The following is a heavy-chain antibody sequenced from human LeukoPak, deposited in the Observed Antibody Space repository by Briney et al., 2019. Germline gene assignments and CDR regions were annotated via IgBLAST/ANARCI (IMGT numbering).Heavy chain of an antibody. Sequence: PGRSLRLSCAASGFTFSSYGIHWVRQAPGKGLEWVAVIWHDGSYKYYADSVKGRFTISRDNSKNMLFLEMNSLRAEDTAVYHCARESTGSYSGIDYWGQGAPVTVSA. CDR1: GFTFSSYG. V-gene: IGHV3-33*01. CDR3: ARESTGSYSGIDY. D-gene: IGHD1-26*01. J-gene: IGHJ4*02. CDR2: IWHDGSYK.